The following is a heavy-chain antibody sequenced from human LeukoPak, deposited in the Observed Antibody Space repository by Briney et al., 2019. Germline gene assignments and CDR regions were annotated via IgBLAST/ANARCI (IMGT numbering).Heavy chain of an antibody. J-gene: IGHJ3*02. CDR3: ARGGRYCSGGSCLDAFDI. CDR2: IYTSGST. CDR1: GGSISSGSYY. Sequence: PSETLSLTCTVSGGSISSGSYYWSWIRQPAGKGLEWIGRIYTSGSTNYNPSLKSRVTISVDTSKNQFSLKLSSVTAADTAVYYCARGGRYCSGGSCLDAFDIWGQGTMVTVSS. D-gene: IGHD2-15*01. V-gene: IGHV4-61*02.